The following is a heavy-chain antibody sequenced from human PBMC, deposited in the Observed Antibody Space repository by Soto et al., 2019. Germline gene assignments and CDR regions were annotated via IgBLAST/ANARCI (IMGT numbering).Heavy chain of an antibody. D-gene: IGHD3-22*01. CDR1: GFTFSSYA. Sequence: GGSLRLSCAASGFTFSSYAMHWVRQAPGKGLEWVAVISYDGSNKYYADSVKDRFTISRDNSKNTLYLQMNSLRAEDTAVYYCARDRHYYDSSGYYYWGQGTLVTVSS. J-gene: IGHJ4*02. CDR2: ISYDGSNK. CDR3: ARDRHYYDSSGYYY. V-gene: IGHV3-30-3*01.